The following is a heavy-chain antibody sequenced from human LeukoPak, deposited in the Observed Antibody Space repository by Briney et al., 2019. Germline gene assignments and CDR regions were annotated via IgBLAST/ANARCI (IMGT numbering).Heavy chain of an antibody. CDR3: ARRAMTRTYDY. V-gene: IGHV3-23*01. D-gene: IGHD2-2*01. Sequence: GGSLRLSCAASGFTFNTYTMTWVRQTPGKGLEWLSSVTEGGGSRYYADSVKGRFTISRDNSKNTLYLQMNSLTAEDTAVYYCARRAMTRTYDYWGQGTLVTVSS. CDR2: VTEGGGSR. J-gene: IGHJ4*02. CDR1: GFTFNTYT.